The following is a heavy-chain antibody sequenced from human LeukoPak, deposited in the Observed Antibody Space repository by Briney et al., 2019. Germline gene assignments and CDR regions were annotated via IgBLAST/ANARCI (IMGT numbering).Heavy chain of an antibody. Sequence: SETLSLTCTVSGGSSSSYYWSWIRQPPGKGLEWIGYIYYSGSTNYNPSLKSRVTISVDTSKNQFSLKLSSVTAADTAVYFSARGPYSYDSSGAFDIWGQGTMVTVSS. J-gene: IGHJ3*02. CDR3: ARGPYSYDSSGAFDI. V-gene: IGHV4-59*08. CDR2: IYYSGST. CDR1: GGSSSSYY. D-gene: IGHD3-22*01.